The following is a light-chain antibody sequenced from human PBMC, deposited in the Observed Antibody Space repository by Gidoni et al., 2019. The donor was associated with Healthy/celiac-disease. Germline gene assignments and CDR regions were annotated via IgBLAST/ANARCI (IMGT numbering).Light chain of an antibody. CDR2: YDS. CDR3: QVWDSSSDHVV. V-gene: IGLV3-21*04. Sequence: GTNIGSKSVHWYQQKPGQAPVLVIYYDSDRPSGIPERFSGSNSGNTATLTISRVEAGDEADYYCQVWDSSSDHVVFGGGTKLTVL. CDR1: NIGSKS. J-gene: IGLJ2*01.